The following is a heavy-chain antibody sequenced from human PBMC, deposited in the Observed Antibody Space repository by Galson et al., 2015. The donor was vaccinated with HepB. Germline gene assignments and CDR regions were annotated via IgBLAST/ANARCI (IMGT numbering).Heavy chain of an antibody. CDR3: ASCGVSFGGDGYRALFDP. J-gene: IGHJ5*02. CDR2: ISPDNSDT. Sequence: KVSCKASGYTFTSYWISWVRQMPGQGLEWMGCISPDNSDTSYGPSLQGKVTITADTSISTAYLQWSSLRSSDTAMYYCASCGVSFGGDGYRALFDPWGQGTLVTVSS. CDR1: GYTFTSYW. D-gene: IGHD2-21*02. V-gene: IGHV5-51*01.